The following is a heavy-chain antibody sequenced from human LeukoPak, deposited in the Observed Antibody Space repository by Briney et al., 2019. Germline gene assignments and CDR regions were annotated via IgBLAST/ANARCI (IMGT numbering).Heavy chain of an antibody. CDR2: IYWDDDK. D-gene: IGHD6-19*01. Sequence: ESGPTLVQPTQTLTLTCTFSGFSLSTSGVGVGWIRQPPGKALEWLALIYWDDDKRYSPSLKSRLTITKDTSKNQVVLTMTNMDPVDTATYYCAHSPTEIAVAGIGTVTGRKNWFDLWGQGTLVTVSS. V-gene: IGHV2-5*02. CDR3: AHSPTEIAVAGIGTVTGRKNWFDL. CDR1: GFSLSTSGVG. J-gene: IGHJ5*02.